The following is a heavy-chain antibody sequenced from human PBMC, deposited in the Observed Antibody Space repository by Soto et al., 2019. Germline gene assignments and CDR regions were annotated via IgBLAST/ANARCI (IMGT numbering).Heavy chain of an antibody. J-gene: IGHJ5*02. CDR1: GGSISSGGYS. V-gene: IGHV4-30-2*01. D-gene: IGHD2-2*01. Sequence: QLQLQESGSGLVKPSQTLSLTCAVSGGSISSGGYSWSWIRQPPGKGLEWIGYIYHSGSTYYNPSLTSRVTISVDRSKNQFSLKLSSVTAADTAVYYCARGYCISTSCNNWFDPWGQGTLVTVSS. CDR2: IYHSGST. CDR3: ARGYCISTSCNNWFDP.